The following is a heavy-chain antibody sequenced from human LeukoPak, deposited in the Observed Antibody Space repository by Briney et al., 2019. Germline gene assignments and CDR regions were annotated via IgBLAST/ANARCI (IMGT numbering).Heavy chain of an antibody. V-gene: IGHV4-4*02. Sequence: SETLSPTYAVSGCFIGSCNWCSWDRQPPGKGLEWIGEIYHSGSTNYNPSLKSRITISVDKSKNQFSLKLSSVTAADTAVYNCARDPQSSSPGDYWGQGTLVTVSS. J-gene: IGHJ4*02. CDR2: IYHSGST. D-gene: IGHD6-13*01. CDR1: GCFIGSCNW. CDR3: ARDPQSSSPGDY.